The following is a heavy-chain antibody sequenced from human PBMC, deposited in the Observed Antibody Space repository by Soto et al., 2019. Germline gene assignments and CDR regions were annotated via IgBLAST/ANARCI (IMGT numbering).Heavy chain of an antibody. J-gene: IGHJ4*02. V-gene: IGHV3-11*05. CDR3: ARGRGAAADYFDF. CDR2: ISSSTSHT. CDR1: GFTFSDYY. D-gene: IGHD6-13*01. Sequence: GGSLRLSCAVSGFTFSDYYMTWIRQAPGKGLEWVSYISSSTSHTNYADSVKGRFTISRDNAKNSLFLQMNSLRAEDTAVYYCARGRGAAADYFDFWGQGT.